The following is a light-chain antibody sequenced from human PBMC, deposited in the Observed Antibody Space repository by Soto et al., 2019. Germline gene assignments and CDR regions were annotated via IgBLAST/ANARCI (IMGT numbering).Light chain of an antibody. V-gene: IGKV3-20*01. CDR2: GAS. CDR3: QQYGSSRGT. J-gene: IGKJ1*01. Sequence: EIVLTQSPGTLSLSPGERPTPSSGASRGVTSSNLACYQQKPGQAPRPLIYGASSRATGTPDRFSGSGSGTDFTLTISRLEPEDFAVYYCQQYGSSRGTFGQGTKVEIK. CDR1: RGVTSSN.